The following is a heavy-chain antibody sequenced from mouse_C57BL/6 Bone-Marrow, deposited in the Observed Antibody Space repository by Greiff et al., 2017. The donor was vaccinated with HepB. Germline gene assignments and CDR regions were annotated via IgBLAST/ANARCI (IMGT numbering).Heavy chain of an antibody. CDR1: GYAFSSSW. Sequence: QVQLKESGPELAKPGASVKISCKASGYAFSSSWMNWVKQRPGKGLEWIGRIYPGDGDTNYNGKFKGKATLTADKSSSTAYMQLSSLTSEDSAVYFCGILPDYWGQGTTLTVSS. CDR3: GILPDY. V-gene: IGHV1-82*01. J-gene: IGHJ2*01. CDR2: IYPGDGDT.